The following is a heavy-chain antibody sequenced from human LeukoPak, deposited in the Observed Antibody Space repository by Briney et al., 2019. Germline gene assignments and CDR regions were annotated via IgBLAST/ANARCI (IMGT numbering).Heavy chain of an antibody. J-gene: IGHJ3*02. D-gene: IGHD2-15*01. CDR3: ARDGAEMVEDAFDT. CDR2: IYYSGST. V-gene: IGHV4-59*12. Sequence: SETLSLTCTVSGGSISSYYWSWIRQPPGKGLEWIGYIYYSGSTNYNPSLKSRVTISVDTSKNQFSLKLNSVTAADTAVYFCARDGAEMVEDAFDTWGQGTMVTVSS. CDR1: GGSISSYY.